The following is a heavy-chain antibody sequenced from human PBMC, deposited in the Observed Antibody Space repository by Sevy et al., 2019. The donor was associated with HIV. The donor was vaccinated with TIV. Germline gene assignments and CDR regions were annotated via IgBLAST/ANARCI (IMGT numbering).Heavy chain of an antibody. CDR3: ARDRYNWNNFDY. V-gene: IGHV1-18*01. CDR1: GYTFTSYG. CDR2: ISAYNGNT. D-gene: IGHD1-1*01. Sequence: ASVKVSCKGSGYTFTSYGISWVRQAPGQGLEWMGWISAYNGNTNYAQKLQGRVTMTTDTSTSTAYMELRSLRSDDTAVYYCARDRYNWNNFDYWGQGTLVTVSS. J-gene: IGHJ4*02.